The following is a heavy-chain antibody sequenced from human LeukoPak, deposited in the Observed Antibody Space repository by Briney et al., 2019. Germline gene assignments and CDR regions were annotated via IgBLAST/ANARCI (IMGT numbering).Heavy chain of an antibody. CDR1: GFTFSSYG. CDR3: AKGNYYYDSPFDY. Sequence: GGSLRLSCAASGFTFSSYGMHWVRQAPGKGLEWVAFIRYDGSNKYYADSVKGRFTISRDNSKNTLYLQMNSLRAEDTAVYYCAKGNYYYDSPFDYWGQGTLVTVSP. V-gene: IGHV3-30*02. J-gene: IGHJ4*02. D-gene: IGHD3-22*01. CDR2: IRYDGSNK.